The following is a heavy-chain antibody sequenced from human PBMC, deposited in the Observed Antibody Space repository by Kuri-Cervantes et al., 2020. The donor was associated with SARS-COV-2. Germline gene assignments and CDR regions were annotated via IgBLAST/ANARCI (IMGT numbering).Heavy chain of an antibody. V-gene: IGHV4-4*07. J-gene: IGHJ5*02. CDR3: ARDATIFGVVKNWFDP. D-gene: IGHD3-3*01. CDR2: IYTSGST. Sequence: ESLKISCTVSGYSISSGYYWGWIRQPAGKGLEWIGRIYTSGSTNYNPSLKSRVTMSVDTSKNQFSLKLSSVTAADTAVYYCARDATIFGVVKNWFDPWGQGTLVTVSS. CDR1: GYSISSGYY.